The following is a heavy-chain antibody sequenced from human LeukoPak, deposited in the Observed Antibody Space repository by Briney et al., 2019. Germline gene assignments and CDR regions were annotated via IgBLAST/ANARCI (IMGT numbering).Heavy chain of an antibody. CDR1: GGSISTFY. CDR3: ARTRARFDY. V-gene: IGHV4-59*01. Sequence: PSETLSLTCTVSGGSISTFYWNWIRQPPGKGLEWIGYTYYSGSTNYNPSLKSRVTISVDTSKNQFSMKLSSVTAADTAVYYCARTRARFDYWGQGTLVTVSS. CDR2: TYYSGST. J-gene: IGHJ4*02.